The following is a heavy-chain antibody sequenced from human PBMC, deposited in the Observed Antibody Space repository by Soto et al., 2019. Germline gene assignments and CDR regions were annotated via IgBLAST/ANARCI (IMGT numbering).Heavy chain of an antibody. V-gene: IGHV4-34*01. D-gene: IGHD3-16*02. CDR3: ARGNYDYIWGSYRYTRWFDP. J-gene: IGHJ5*02. CDR2: INHSGST. CDR1: GGSFSGYY. Sequence: SETLSLTCAVYGGSFSGYYWSWIRQPPGKGLEWIGEINHSGSTNYNPSLKSRVTISVDTSKNQFSLKLSSVTAADTAVYYCARGNYDYIWGSYRYTRWFDPWGQGTLVTVPQ.